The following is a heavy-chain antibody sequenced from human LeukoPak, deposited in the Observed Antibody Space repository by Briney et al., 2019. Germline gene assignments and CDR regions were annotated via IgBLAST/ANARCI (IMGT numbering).Heavy chain of an antibody. CDR2: VSGSGGST. D-gene: IGHD2-15*01. J-gene: IGHJ5*02. CDR3: AKWGSDISFDP. Sequence: GGSLRLSCAASGFTFSSYAMTWVGQAPGKGLAWVSAVSGSGGSTHYAASLKGRFTISRDNSKYTLYLQMNSLRAEDTAVYYCAKWGSDISFDPWGQGTLVTVSS. CDR1: GFTFSSYA. V-gene: IGHV3-23*01.